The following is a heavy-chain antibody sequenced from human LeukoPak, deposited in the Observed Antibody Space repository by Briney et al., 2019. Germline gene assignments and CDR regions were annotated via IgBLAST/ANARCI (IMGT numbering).Heavy chain of an antibody. D-gene: IGHD3-10*01. J-gene: IGHJ6*03. CDR2: IYYTGST. V-gene: IGHV4-59*08. CDR1: GGSISSSY. Sequence: PETLSLTCTVSGGSISSSYWSWIRQPPGKGLEWIGYIYYTGSTNYNPSLKSRVTISVDTSKNQFSLKLSSVSAADTAVYYCAQEFRGSRNYYYMDVWGKGTTVTVSS. CDR3: AQEFRGSRNYYYMDV.